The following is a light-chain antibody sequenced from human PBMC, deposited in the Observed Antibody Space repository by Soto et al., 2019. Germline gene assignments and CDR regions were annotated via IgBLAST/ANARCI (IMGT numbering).Light chain of an antibody. CDR1: QTVYSSY. V-gene: IGKV3-20*01. CDR2: DAS. J-gene: IGKJ4*01. CDR3: QQSGGSPPTLT. Sequence: EIVLTQSPGTLSLSPGERATLSCRASQTVYSSYLAWYQQKPGQAPSLLIYDASKRATGIPDRFSGRGSGTDFNLSISRLEPEDFAVYYCQQSGGSPPTLTFGGGTKVEIK.